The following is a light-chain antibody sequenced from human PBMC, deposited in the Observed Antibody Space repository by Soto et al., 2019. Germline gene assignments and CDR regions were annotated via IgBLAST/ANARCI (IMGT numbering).Light chain of an antibody. CDR3: CSYAASYTLV. CDR2: DVT. CDR1: SSDVGGYNS. J-gene: IGLJ2*01. Sequence: QSALAQPRSVSGSPGQSVTISCSGTSSDVGGYNSVSWYQQFPGKAPKLMIYDVTKRPSGVPDRFSGSKSGNTASLTISGLQAEDEADYYCCSYAASYTLVLGGGTKLTVL. V-gene: IGLV2-11*01.